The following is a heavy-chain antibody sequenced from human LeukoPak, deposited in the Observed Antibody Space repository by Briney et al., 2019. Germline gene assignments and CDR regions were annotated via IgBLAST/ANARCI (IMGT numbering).Heavy chain of an antibody. J-gene: IGHJ6*03. CDR1: GYSFFTYE. V-gene: IGHV1-8*03. D-gene: IGHD3-22*01. CDR3: ARVEKKGFYYDNGGYYRNRFYYHVDV. CDR2: VNPDSGNT. Sequence: ASVTVSCKASGYSFFTYEINWVRQATGQGLEWMGWVNPDSGNTRYAQNFQGRVTITRNTSMTTVFMELSSLRSDDTAVYYCARVEKKGFYYDNGGYYRNRFYYHVDVWGKGTTVTVS.